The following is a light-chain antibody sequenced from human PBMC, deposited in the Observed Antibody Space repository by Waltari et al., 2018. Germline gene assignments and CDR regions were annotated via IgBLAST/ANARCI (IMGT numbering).Light chain of an antibody. V-gene: IGKV1-39*01. J-gene: IGKJ3*01. CDR3: QQSYSTPRT. CDR1: QSISSY. CDR2: AAS. Sequence: DIQMNQSPSYLSASVGDRVTITRRASQSISSYLNWYQQKPGKAPKLLIYAASSLQSGVPSRFSGSGSGTDFTLTISSLQPEDFATYYCQQSYSTPRTFGPGTKVDIK.